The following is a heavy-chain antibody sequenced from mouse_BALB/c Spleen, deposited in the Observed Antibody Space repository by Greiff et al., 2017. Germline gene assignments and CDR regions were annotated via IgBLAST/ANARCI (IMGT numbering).Heavy chain of an antibody. CDR3: ARNPNWDVFDY. Sequence: QVQLKESGAELVRPGTSVKVSCKASGYAFTNYLIEWVKQRPGQGLEWIGVINPGSGGTNYNEKFKGKATLTADKSSSTAYMQLSSLTSDDSAVYFCARNPNWDVFDYWGQGTTLTVSS. CDR2: INPGSGGT. D-gene: IGHD4-1*01. CDR1: GYAFTNYL. V-gene: IGHV1-54*01. J-gene: IGHJ2*01.